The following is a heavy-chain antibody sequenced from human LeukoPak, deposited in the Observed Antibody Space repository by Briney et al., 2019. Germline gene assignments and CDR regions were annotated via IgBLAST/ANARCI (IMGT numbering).Heavy chain of an antibody. J-gene: IGHJ4*02. Sequence: SETLSLTCTVSGGSISSYYWNWIRQPPGKGLEWIGYIYYSGSTNYNPSLKSRVTISVDTSKNQFSLKLSSVTAADTAVYYCARSGRITIFGVVIRPFDYWGQGTLVTVSS. V-gene: IGHV4-59*01. CDR3: ARSGRITIFGVVIRPFDY. CDR1: GGSISSYY. CDR2: IYYSGST. D-gene: IGHD3-3*01.